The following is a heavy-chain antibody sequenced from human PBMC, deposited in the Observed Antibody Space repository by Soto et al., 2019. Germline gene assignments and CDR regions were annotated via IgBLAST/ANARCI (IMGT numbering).Heavy chain of an antibody. CDR1: GGSISSGDYY. Sequence: QVQLQESGPGLVKPSQTLSLTCTVSGGSISSGDYYWSWIRQAPGKGLEWIGYIYYVGSTYYNPSLKSRVTISVSPSKSQFSLKLRSVTAAATAVYYWARDHPVDQTVGGRVDYWGQGTLVTVSS. CDR3: ARDHPVDQTVGGRVDY. J-gene: IGHJ4*02. CDR2: IYYVGST. V-gene: IGHV4-30-4*01. D-gene: IGHD4-17*01.